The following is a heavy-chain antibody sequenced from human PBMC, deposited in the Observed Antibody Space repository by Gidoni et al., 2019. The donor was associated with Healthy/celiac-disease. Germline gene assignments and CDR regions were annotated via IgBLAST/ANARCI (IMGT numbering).Heavy chain of an antibody. J-gene: IGHJ3*02. V-gene: IGHV3-33*01. Sequence: QVQLVESGGDVVQPVRSLSLSSAASGITFSSYGMHWVRQTPGKGLEWVAVIWYDGSNKYYADSVKGRFTISRDNSKNTLYLQMNSLRAEDTAVYYCAREADGRITMIEGNAFDIWGQGTMVTVSS. CDR2: IWYDGSNK. CDR3: AREADGRITMIEGNAFDI. D-gene: IGHD3-22*01. CDR1: GITFSSYG.